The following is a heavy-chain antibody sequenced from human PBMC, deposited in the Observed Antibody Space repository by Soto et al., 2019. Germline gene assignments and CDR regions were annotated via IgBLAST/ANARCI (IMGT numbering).Heavy chain of an antibody. CDR2: TFYRSKYYY. CDR3: ARNEGSGYDYFFDF. V-gene: IGHV6-1*01. Sequence: QVQLQQSGPGLVKPSQTLSLTCTISGDSVSTNNVTWNWIRQSPSRGLEWLGRTFYRSKYYYDYALSVKGRITINADTSNNQSSLQMNSVTPEDTAVYYCARNEGSGYDYFFDFWGQGLLVTVSS. D-gene: IGHD5-12*01. CDR1: GDSVSTNNVT. J-gene: IGHJ4*02.